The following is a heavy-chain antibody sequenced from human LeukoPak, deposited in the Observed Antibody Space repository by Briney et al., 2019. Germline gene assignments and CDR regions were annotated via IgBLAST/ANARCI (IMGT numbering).Heavy chain of an antibody. CDR3: ARVRGYGSGGWWFDP. D-gene: IGHD3-10*01. V-gene: IGHV4-34*01. Sequence: SETLSLTCAVYGGSFSGYYWSWIRQPPGKGLGWIGEINHSGSTNYNPSLKSRVTISVDTSKNQFSLKLSSVTAADTAVYYCARVRGYGSGGWWFDPWGQGTLVTVSS. J-gene: IGHJ5*02. CDR1: GGSFSGYY. CDR2: INHSGST.